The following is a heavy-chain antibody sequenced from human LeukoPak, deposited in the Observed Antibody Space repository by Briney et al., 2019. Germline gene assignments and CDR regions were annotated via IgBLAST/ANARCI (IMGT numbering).Heavy chain of an antibody. V-gene: IGHV1-8*03. CDR3: ARGGTLRFLEWQEGYMDV. CDR1: GYTFTSYD. J-gene: IGHJ6*03. D-gene: IGHD3-3*01. Sequence: ASVKVSCKASGYTFTSYDINWVRQATGQGLEWMGWMNPNSGNTGYAQKFQGRVTITRNTSISTAYMELSSLRSEDTAVYYCARGGTLRFLEWQEGYMDVWGKGTTVTVSS. CDR2: MNPNSGNT.